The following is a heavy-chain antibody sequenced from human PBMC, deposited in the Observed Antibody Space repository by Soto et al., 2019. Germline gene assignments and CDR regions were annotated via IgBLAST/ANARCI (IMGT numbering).Heavy chain of an antibody. J-gene: IGHJ4*02. Sequence: PGGSLRLSCAASGFTFSSYAMSWVRQAPGKXLEWVSAISGSGGSTYYADSVKGRFTISRDNSKNTLYLQMNSLRAEDTAVYYCAKAIAAAGISPVITIDYWGQGTLVTVSS. D-gene: IGHD6-13*01. CDR1: GFTFSSYA. V-gene: IGHV3-23*01. CDR3: AKAIAAAGISPVITIDY. CDR2: ISGSGGST.